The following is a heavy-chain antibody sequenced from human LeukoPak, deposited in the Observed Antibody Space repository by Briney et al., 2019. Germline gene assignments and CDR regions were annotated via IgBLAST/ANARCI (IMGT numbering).Heavy chain of an antibody. CDR2: IIPILGIA. Sequence: SVKVSCKASGYTFTSYYMHWVRQAPGQGLEWMGRIIPILGIANYAQKFQGRVTIIADKSTSTAHMELSSLRSEDTAVYYCARDLYSGHEGNAFDIWGQGTMVTVSS. J-gene: IGHJ3*02. V-gene: IGHV1-69*04. D-gene: IGHD5-12*01. CDR3: ARDLYSGHEGNAFDI. CDR1: GYTFTSYY.